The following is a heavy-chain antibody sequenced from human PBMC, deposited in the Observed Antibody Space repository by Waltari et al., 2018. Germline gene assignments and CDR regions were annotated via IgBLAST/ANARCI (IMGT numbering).Heavy chain of an antibody. CDR2: VSYIGGT. CDR3: ARSRSYCSSTSCPTNSPWDYGMDV. V-gene: IGHV4-31*03. D-gene: IGHD2-2*01. Sequence: VQLQESGPGLVKPSQPLSLTCTVSGGSVSSGDYYWTWIRQHPGQGLECIGYVSYIGGTYYNPSLKSRVSISVDTSKNQFSRKLSSVTAADTAVYYCARSRSYCSSTSCPTNSPWDYGMDVWGQGTTVIVSS. J-gene: IGHJ6*02. CDR1: GGSVSSGDYY.